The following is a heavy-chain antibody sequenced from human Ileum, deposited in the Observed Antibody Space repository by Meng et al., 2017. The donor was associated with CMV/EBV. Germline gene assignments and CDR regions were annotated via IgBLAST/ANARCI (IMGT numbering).Heavy chain of an antibody. V-gene: IGHV3-74*01. CDR1: GFTFSSYW. D-gene: IGHD6-13*01. J-gene: IGHJ4*02. CDR2: INSDGSST. Sequence: GESLKISCAASGFTFSSYWMHWVRQAPGKGLVWVSRINSDGSSTSYADSVKGRFTISRDNAKNTLYLQMNSLRAEDTAVYYCARVGAATGERGNDYWGQGTLVTVSS. CDR3: ARVGAATGERGNDY.